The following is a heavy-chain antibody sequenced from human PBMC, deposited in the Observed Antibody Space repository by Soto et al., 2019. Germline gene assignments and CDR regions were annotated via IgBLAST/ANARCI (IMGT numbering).Heavy chain of an antibody. D-gene: IGHD6-13*01. CDR3: ARHVAAAGTNSSDY. CDR2: IYYSGST. Sequence: QVQLQESGPGLVKPSETLSLTCTVSGGSISSYYWSWIRQPPGKGLEWIGYIYYSGSTNYNPSLKSRVTISVDTSKNQFSLKLSSVTAADTAVYYCARHVAAAGTNSSDYWGQGTLVTVSS. V-gene: IGHV4-59*08. J-gene: IGHJ4*02. CDR1: GGSISSYY.